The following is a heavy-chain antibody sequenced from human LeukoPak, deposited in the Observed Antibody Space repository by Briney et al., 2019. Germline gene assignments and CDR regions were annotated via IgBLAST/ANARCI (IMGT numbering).Heavy chain of an antibody. CDR1: GDSINSNTW. V-gene: IGHV4-4*02. CDR3: AREMPVAGAASLDY. D-gene: IGHD6-19*01. Sequence: SGTLSLTCAVSGDSINSNTWWHWVRQPPGKGLEWIGEIYHSGSTYYNPSLKSRVTMSVDKSKNHFSLMLNSVTAADTAVYYCAREMPVAGAASLDYWGQGTLVTVSS. J-gene: IGHJ4*02. CDR2: IYHSGST.